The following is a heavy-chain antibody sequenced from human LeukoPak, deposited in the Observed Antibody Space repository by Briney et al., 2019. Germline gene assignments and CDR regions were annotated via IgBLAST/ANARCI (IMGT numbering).Heavy chain of an antibody. CDR2: SSSGSSTT. J-gene: IGHJ4*02. V-gene: IGHV3-23*01. CDR3: AKAGGSWYFDY. CDR1: GFTFSTYA. D-gene: IGHD2-15*01. Sequence: GGSLRLSCAASGFTFSTYAMNWVRQAPGKGLEWVSYSSSGSSTTYYADSVKGRFTISRDNSKNTLYLQMNSLRAEDTAVYYCAKAGGSWYFDYWGQGTLVTVSS.